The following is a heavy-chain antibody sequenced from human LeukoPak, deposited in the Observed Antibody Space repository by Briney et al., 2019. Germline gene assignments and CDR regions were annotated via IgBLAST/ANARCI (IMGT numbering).Heavy chain of an antibody. J-gene: IGHJ4*02. D-gene: IGHD5-18*01. V-gene: IGHV3-21*01. CDR3: ARDRSGYTFDD. Sequence: GGSLRLSCAATGFTFSSYSMNWVRQAPGKGLEWVSSISATSNHIYYADSVKGRFTISRDNAKNSLYLQMNSLRAEDTAVYYCARDRSGYTFDDWGQGTPVTVSS. CDR2: ISATSNHI. CDR1: GFTFSSYS.